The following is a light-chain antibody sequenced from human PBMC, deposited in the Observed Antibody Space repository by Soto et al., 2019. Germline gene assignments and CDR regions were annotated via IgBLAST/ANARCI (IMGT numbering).Light chain of an antibody. Sequence: EIVMTQSPATLSVSPGERAALSCKASQSVSSSLAWYHQKPGQAPRLLIYGASTRATGIPARFSGSGSGTEVTLTISSLQSEDFAVYYCQQYNNWPPWTFGQGTKVEIK. J-gene: IGKJ1*01. CDR1: QSVSSS. CDR2: GAS. CDR3: QQYNNWPPWT. V-gene: IGKV3-15*01.